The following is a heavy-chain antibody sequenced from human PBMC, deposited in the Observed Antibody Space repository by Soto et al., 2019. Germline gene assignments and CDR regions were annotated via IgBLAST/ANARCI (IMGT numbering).Heavy chain of an antibody. J-gene: IGHJ4*02. V-gene: IGHV4-59*08. CDR1: GGSINNHY. CDR3: ARHGRNGDPLDY. D-gene: IGHD4-17*01. Sequence: SETLFLTCSVSGGSINNHYWSWIRQPPGKGLEWIGYVYYTGSTYYNPSLKSRVTISVDTSKNQFSLKLSSVTAADTAVYYCARHGRNGDPLDYWGQGTLVTVSS. CDR2: VYYTGST.